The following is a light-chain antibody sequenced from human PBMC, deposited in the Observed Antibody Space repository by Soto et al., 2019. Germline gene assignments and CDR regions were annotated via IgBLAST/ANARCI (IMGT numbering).Light chain of an antibody. CDR1: QSISGW. Sequence: DIQMTQSPSTLSASVGDRVTIICRASQSISGWLAWYQQKPGKAPKLLIYKASTLESGVPSRFSGSGSETEFTLTISSLQPDYFATYYPQPYVNYRTFLQGTQVDIK. CDR2: KAS. J-gene: IGKJ1*01. CDR3: QPYVNYRT. V-gene: IGKV1-5*03.